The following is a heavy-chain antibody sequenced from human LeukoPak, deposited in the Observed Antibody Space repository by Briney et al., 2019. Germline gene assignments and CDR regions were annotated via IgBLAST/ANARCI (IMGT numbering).Heavy chain of an antibody. CDR1: GGSISSYY. J-gene: IGHJ6*02. Sequence: PSETLSLTCTVSGGSISSYYWSWIRQPPGKGLEWIGYIYYSGSTNYNPSPKSRVTISVDTSKNQFSLKLSSVTAADTAVYYCARHGDRVLLWFGEIRNYYYYYGMDVWGQGTTVTVSS. CDR2: IYYSGST. V-gene: IGHV4-59*08. D-gene: IGHD3-10*01. CDR3: ARHGDRVLLWFGEIRNYYYYYGMDV.